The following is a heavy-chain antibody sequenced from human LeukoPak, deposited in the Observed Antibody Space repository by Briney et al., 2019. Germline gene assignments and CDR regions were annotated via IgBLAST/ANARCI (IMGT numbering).Heavy chain of an antibody. CDR1: GYTFTSYG. V-gene: IGHV1-2*06. CDR2: INPNSGAT. Sequence: ASVKVSCKASGYTFTSYGISWVRQAPGQGLEWMGRINPNSGATNYAQKFQGRVTMTRDTSINTAYMDLSRLRSDDTAVFYCARIVPALDAFDIWGQGTMVTVSS. D-gene: IGHD2-2*01. CDR3: ARIVPALDAFDI. J-gene: IGHJ3*02.